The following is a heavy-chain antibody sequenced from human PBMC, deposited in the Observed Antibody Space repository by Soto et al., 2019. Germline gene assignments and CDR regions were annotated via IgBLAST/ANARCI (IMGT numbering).Heavy chain of an antibody. CDR2: IYWDDDK. J-gene: IGHJ4*02. Sequence: QITLKESGPTLVKPTQTLTLTCTFSGFSLSSTRMAVGWIRQPPGKALEWLALIYWDDDKRYSPFLKSRLTITKDTSKTQVVLTMSNMAPVDTARYYCAHIGVAGLGYYFDYWGEGTLGSVSS. D-gene: IGHD6-19*01. CDR3: AHIGVAGLGYYFDY. V-gene: IGHV2-5*02. CDR1: GFSLSSTRMA.